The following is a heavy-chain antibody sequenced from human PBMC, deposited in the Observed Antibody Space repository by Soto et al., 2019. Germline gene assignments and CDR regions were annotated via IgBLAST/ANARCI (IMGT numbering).Heavy chain of an antibody. D-gene: IGHD3-10*01. CDR1: GFTFRDYY. J-gene: IGHJ4*02. CDR3: VGGWFGDLGPGF. V-gene: IGHV3-11*05. CDR2: ISSSSSVT. Sequence: QVSLVESGGGLVKPGGSLRLSCAASGFTFRDYYMSWIRQAPGKGPQWVSYISSSSSVTNYADSVKGRFTISRDNAKNSLYLQMTSLRAEDTAVYYCVGGWFGDLGPGFWGQGTLVTVSS.